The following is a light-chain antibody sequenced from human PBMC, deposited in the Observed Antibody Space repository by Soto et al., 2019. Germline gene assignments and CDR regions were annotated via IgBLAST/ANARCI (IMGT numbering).Light chain of an antibody. CDR2: DVS. Sequence: QSVLTQPASVSGSPGQPITISSTGTSSDVGGYNYVSWYQQHPGKAPKLMIYDVSNRPSGVSNRFSGSKSGNTASLTISGLQAEYEADYYCSSYTTSGSLVFGGGTKLTVL. V-gene: IGLV2-14*01. CDR1: SSDVGGYNY. CDR3: SSYTTSGSLV. J-gene: IGLJ2*01.